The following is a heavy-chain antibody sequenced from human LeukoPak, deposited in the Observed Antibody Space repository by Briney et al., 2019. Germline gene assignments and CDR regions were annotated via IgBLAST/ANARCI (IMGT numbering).Heavy chain of an antibody. V-gene: IGHV4-59*01. Sequence: PSETLSLTCTVSGGSISSYYWSWIRQPPGKGLEWIGYIYYSGSTNYNPSLKSRVTISVDTSKNQFSPKLSSVTAADTAVYYCARDSSYDFWSGYQNFGMDVWGQGTTVTVSS. J-gene: IGHJ6*02. CDR1: GGSISSYY. CDR3: ARDSSYDFWSGYQNFGMDV. CDR2: IYYSGST. D-gene: IGHD3-3*01.